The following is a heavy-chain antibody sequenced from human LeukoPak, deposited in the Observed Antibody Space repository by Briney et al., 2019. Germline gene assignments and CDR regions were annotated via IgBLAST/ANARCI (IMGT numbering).Heavy chain of an antibody. CDR3: ARVSIAVAVHFDY. CDR1: GFTFSSYL. J-gene: IGHJ4*02. CDR2: INSDGSST. V-gene: IGHV3-74*01. D-gene: IGHD6-19*01. Sequence: GGSLRLSCAASGFTFSSYLMHWVRQAPGKGLVWVSRINSDGSSTSYADSVKGRFTISRDNAKNTLYLQMNSLRAEDTAVYYCARVSIAVAVHFDYWGQGTLVTVSS.